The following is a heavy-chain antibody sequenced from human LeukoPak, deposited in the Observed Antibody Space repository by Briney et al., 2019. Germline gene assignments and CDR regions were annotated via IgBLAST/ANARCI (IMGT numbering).Heavy chain of an antibody. CDR2: ISAYNGNT. CDR3: ARGSKYYYDSSGYPY. D-gene: IGHD3-22*01. CDR1: GYTFTNYG. J-gene: IGHJ4*02. V-gene: IGHV1-18*01. Sequence: ASVRVSCKASGYTFTNYGITWMRQAPGQGLEWMGWISAYNGNTNYAQKLQGRVTMTTDTSTSTAYMELRSLRSDDTAVYYCARGSKYYYDSSGYPYWGQGTLVTVSS.